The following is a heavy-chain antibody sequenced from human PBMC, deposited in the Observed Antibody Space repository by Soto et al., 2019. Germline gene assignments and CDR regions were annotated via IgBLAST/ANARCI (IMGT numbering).Heavy chain of an antibody. J-gene: IGHJ4*02. CDR1: GGSISTYY. Sequence: ETLSLTCNVSGGSISTYYWSWIRQPPGKGLEWIGYIYYSGSTNYNPSLKSRVTISVDTSKNQFSLKLSSVTAADTAVYYCARVWGYYFDYWGQGTLVTVSS. V-gene: IGHV4-59*01. CDR2: IYYSGST. CDR3: ARVWGYYFDY. D-gene: IGHD3-16*01.